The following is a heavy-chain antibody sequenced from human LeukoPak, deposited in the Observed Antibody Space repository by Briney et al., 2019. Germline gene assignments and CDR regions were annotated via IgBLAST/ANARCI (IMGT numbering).Heavy chain of an antibody. D-gene: IGHD6-19*01. CDR3: ARFGIAVAGLDY. Sequence: SETLSLTCTVSGGSISSGGYYWSWIRQPPGKGLEWIGYIYHSGSTYYNPSLKSRVTISVDRSKNQFSLKLSSVAAADTAVYYCARFGIAVAGLDYWGQGTLVTVSS. J-gene: IGHJ4*02. CDR1: GGSISSGGYY. V-gene: IGHV4-30-2*01. CDR2: IYHSGST.